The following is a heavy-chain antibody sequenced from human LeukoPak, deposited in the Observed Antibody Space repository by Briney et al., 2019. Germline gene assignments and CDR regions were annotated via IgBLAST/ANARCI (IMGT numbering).Heavy chain of an antibody. CDR1: GYSLSNYG. J-gene: IGHJ6*02. CDR3: ARDRRYGSGSGSRYYGMDV. D-gene: IGHD3-10*01. Sequence: TGGSLRLSCAASGYSLSNYGMHWVRQAPGKGLEWVAVIWYDGGNKYYGDSVKGRFTISRDTSKNTMYLQMNSLRAEDTAVYYCARDRRYGSGSGSRYYGMDVWGQGTTVTVSS. V-gene: IGHV3-33*01. CDR2: IWYDGGNK.